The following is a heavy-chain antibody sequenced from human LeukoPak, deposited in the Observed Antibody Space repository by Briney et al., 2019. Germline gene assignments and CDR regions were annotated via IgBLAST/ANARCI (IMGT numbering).Heavy chain of an antibody. CDR2: ISSSSSYI. J-gene: IGHJ6*02. D-gene: IGHD4-17*01. V-gene: IGHV3-21*04. CDR1: GFTFSSYS. CDR3: ARVNVRSFYYALDV. Sequence: GGSLRLSCAASGFTFSSYSMNWVRQAPGKGLEWVSSISSSSSYIYYADSVKGRFTVSRDNAKKSLYLQMNSLTAEDTAVYYCARVNVRSFYYALDVWGQGTTVTVSS.